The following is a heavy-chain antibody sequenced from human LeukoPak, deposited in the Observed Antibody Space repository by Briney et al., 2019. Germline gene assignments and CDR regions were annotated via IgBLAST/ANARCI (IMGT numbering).Heavy chain of an antibody. D-gene: IGHD4-23*01. Sequence: GGSLRLSCAASGFTFSLYSMNWVRQAPGKGLEWVSGISDSGGSTYYADSVKGRLTISRDNSKNTLYLQMNSLRAEDTAVYYCAKDAPTVLILFDYRGQGTLVNVFS. J-gene: IGHJ4*02. CDR3: AKDAPTVLILFDY. CDR1: GFTFSLYS. CDR2: ISDSGGST. V-gene: IGHV3-23*01.